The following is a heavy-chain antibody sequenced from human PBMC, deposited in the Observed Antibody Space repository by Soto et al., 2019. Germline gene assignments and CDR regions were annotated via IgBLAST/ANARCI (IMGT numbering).Heavy chain of an antibody. CDR1: GFTFSSYG. J-gene: IGHJ6*02. D-gene: IGHD2-15*01. Sequence: GGSLRLSCAASGFTFSSYGMHWVRQAPGKGLEWVAVIWYDGSNKYYADSVKGRFTISRDNSKNTLYLQMNSLRAEDTAVYYCARVPPSIMVAAEDYYYYGMDVWGQGTTVTVSS. CDR2: IWYDGSNK. CDR3: ARVPPSIMVAAEDYYYYGMDV. V-gene: IGHV3-33*01.